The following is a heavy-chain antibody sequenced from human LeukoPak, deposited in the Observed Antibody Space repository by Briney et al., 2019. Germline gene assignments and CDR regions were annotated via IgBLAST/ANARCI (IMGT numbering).Heavy chain of an antibody. CDR3: ARISYGDYPRQGYYYYYGMDV. CDR2: IYYSGST. CDR1: GGSISSSSYY. J-gene: IGHJ6*02. D-gene: IGHD4-17*01. V-gene: IGHV4-39*01. Sequence: SETLSLTCTVSGGSISSSSYYWGWIRQPPGKGLEWIGSIYYSGSTYYNPSLKSRVTISVDTSKNQFSLKLSSVTAADTAVYYCARISYGDYPRQGYYYYYGMDVWGQGTTVTVSS.